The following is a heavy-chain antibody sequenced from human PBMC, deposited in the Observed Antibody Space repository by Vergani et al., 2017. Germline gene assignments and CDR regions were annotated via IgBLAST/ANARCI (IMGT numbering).Heavy chain of an antibody. D-gene: IGHD5-24*01. J-gene: IGHJ6*02. CDR1: GGSISSHY. Sequence: QVQLQESGTGLVKPSETLSLTCTVSGGSISSHYWSWIRQPPGKGLEWIGYIYYSGSTNYNTSLKSLVTISVDTSKNQFSRKLSSVTAADTAVYYCARGGKDGYNFYYYYGMDVWGQGTTVTVSS. CDR2: IYYSGST. CDR3: ARGGKDGYNFYYYYGMDV. V-gene: IGHV4-59*11.